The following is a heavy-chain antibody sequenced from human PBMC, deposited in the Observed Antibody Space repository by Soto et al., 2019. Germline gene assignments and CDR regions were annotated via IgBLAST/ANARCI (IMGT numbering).Heavy chain of an antibody. CDR2: ISYDGSNK. CDR3: AKHRSRLYVYGMDV. V-gene: IGHV3-30*18. Sequence: QVQLVESGGGVVQPGRSLRLSCAASGFTFSSYGMHWVRQAPGKGLEWVAVISYDGSNKYYADSVKGRFTISRDNSKNTLYLQMNSLRAEDTAVYYCAKHRSRLYVYGMDVWGQGTTVTVSS. D-gene: IGHD3-10*01. J-gene: IGHJ6*02. CDR1: GFTFSSYG.